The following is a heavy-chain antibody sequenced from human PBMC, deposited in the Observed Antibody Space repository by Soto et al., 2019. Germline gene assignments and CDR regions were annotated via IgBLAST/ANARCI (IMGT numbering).Heavy chain of an antibody. CDR3: ARPIFCTVTTCTGPPDY. V-gene: IGHV4-34*01. J-gene: IGHJ4*02. CDR1: GESFSKYY. D-gene: IGHD2-8*02. Sequence: SETLSLTCAVYGESFSKYYWHWIRQSPGKGLEWIGQINHSGGTNYSPSLKSRVIISTDTSKNQFSLRLSSVTAADTATYFCARPIFCTVTTCTGPPDYWSQGTLVTVSS. CDR2: INHSGGT.